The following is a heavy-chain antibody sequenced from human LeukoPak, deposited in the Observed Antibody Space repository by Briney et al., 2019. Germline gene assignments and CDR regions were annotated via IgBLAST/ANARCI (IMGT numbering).Heavy chain of an antibody. D-gene: IGHD3-10*01. J-gene: IGHJ4*02. Sequence: SVTLSLTCAVYGGSFSGYYWSWIRQPPGKGLEWIGEINHSGSTNYNPSLKSRVTISVDTSKNQFSLKLSSVTAADTAVYYCARREGYYYGSGSPLDYWGQGTLVTVSS. CDR2: INHSGST. V-gene: IGHV4-34*01. CDR3: ARREGYYYGSGSPLDY. CDR1: GGSFSGYY.